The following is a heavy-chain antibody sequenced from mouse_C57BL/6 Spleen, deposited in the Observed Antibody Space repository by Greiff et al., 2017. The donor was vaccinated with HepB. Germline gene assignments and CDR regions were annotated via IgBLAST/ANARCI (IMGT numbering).Heavy chain of an antibody. D-gene: IGHD1-1*01. Sequence: EVQLQQSGAELVRPGASVKLSCTASGFNIKDDYMHWVKQRPEQGLEWIGWIDPENGDTEYASKFQGKATITADTSSNTAYLQLSSLTSEDTAVYYWTTWSTTVVADFDYWGQGTTLTVSS. J-gene: IGHJ2*01. CDR1: GFNIKDDY. CDR2: IDPENGDT. V-gene: IGHV14-4*01. CDR3: TTWSTTVVADFDY.